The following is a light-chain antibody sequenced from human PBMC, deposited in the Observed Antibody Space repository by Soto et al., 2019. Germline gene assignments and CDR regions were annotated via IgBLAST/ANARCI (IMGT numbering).Light chain of an antibody. CDR1: QSVSSN. Sequence: EIVMTQSPTTLSVSPGERATLSCRASQSVSSNLAWYQQKPAQAPRLLIYGASTRATGIPARFSGSGSGTEFTLIISSLQSEDFTVYYCQQYNNWPPWTFGHGTKVEIK. V-gene: IGKV3-15*01. CDR2: GAS. J-gene: IGKJ1*01. CDR3: QQYNNWPPWT.